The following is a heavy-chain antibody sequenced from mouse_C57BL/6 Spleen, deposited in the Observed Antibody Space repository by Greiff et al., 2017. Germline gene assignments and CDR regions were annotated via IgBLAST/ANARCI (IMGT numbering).Heavy chain of an antibody. V-gene: IGHV1-82*01. D-gene: IGHD1-1*01. CDR3: ARWDTTVVAKFDY. J-gene: IGHJ2*01. Sequence: VQLQQSGPELVKPGASVKISCKASGYAFRSSWMNWVKQRPGKGLEWIGRIYPGDGDTNYNGKFKGKATLTADKSSSTAYMQLSSLTSEDSAVYFCARWDTTVVAKFDYWGQGTTLTVSS. CDR2: IYPGDGDT. CDR1: GYAFRSSW.